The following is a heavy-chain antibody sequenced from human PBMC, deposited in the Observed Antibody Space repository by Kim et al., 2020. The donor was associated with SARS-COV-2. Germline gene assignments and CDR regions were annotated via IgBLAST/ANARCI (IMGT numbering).Heavy chain of an antibody. V-gene: IGHV3-74*01. CDR1: GFTFSSHW. CDR3: ARSGGWNPDY. J-gene: IGHJ4*02. CDR2: ISGDGSST. D-gene: IGHD1-1*01. Sequence: GGSLRLSCAASGFTFSSHWMHWVRQVPGKGLVWVSRISGDGSSTSYADFVKGRFTVSRDNAKNTLYLQMNSLRVEDTTVYYCARSGGWNPDYWGQGTLVTVSS.